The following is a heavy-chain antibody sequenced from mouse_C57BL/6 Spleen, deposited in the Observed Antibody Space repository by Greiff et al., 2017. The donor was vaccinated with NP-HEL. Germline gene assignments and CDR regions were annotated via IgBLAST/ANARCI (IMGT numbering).Heavy chain of an antibody. Sequence: QVQLQQPGAELVKPGASVKMSCKASGYTFTSYWITWVKQRPGQGLEWIGDIYPGSGSTNYNEKFQSKATLTVDTSSSTAYMQLSSLTSEDSAVYYCARDYYGSSSFAYWGQGTLVTVSA. CDR3: ARDYYGSSSFAY. J-gene: IGHJ3*01. CDR2: IYPGSGST. CDR1: GYTFTSYW. D-gene: IGHD1-1*01. V-gene: IGHV1-55*01.